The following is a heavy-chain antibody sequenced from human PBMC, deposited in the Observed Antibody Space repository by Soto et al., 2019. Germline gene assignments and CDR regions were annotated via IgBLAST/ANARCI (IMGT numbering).Heavy chain of an antibody. D-gene: IGHD3-10*01. J-gene: IGHJ4*02. CDR1: GFTFSDYY. V-gene: IGHV3-11*03. CDR2: ISSSSSYT. CDR3: ARLRWFGDSFFGY. Sequence: GGSLRLSCAASGFTFSDYYMSWIRQAPGKGQEWVSYISSSSSYTNYADSVKGRFTISRDNAKNSLYLQMNSLRAEDTAVYYCARLRWFGDSFFGYWGQGTLVNVSS.